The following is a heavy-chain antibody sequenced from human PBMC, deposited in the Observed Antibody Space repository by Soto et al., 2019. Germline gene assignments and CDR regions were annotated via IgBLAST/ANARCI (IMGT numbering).Heavy chain of an antibody. D-gene: IGHD3-22*01. J-gene: IGHJ4*02. CDR1: GGTFSSYA. CDR3: AKVKYDSSGYYRNFDY. CDR2: IIPRFGTA. V-gene: IGHV1-69*13. Sequence: GASVKVSCKASGGTFSSYAISWVRQAPGQGLEWVGGIIPRFGTANYAQKFQGRVTITADESTSTAYMELSSLRSEDTAMYYCAKVKYDSSGYYRNFDYWGQGTLVTVS.